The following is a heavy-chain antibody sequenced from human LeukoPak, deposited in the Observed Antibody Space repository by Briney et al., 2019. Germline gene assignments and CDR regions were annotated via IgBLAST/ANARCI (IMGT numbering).Heavy chain of an antibody. CDR2: INHSGST. Sequence: SETLSLTCAVYGGSFSGYYWSWIRQPPGKGLEWLGEINHSGSTNYNPSLKSRVTISVDTSKNQFSLKLSSVTAADTAVYYCARGGRRGYSYGYDTGFYYGMDVWGQGTTVTVSS. CDR3: ARGGRRGYSYGYDTGFYYGMDV. D-gene: IGHD5-18*01. V-gene: IGHV4-34*01. J-gene: IGHJ6*02. CDR1: GGSFSGYY.